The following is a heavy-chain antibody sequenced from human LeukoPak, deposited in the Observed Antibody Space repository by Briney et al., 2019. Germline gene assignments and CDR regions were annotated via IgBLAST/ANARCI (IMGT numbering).Heavy chain of an antibody. Sequence: PSETLSLTCTVSGGSISSGSYYWSWIRQPAGKGLEWIGRIYTSGSINYNPSLKSRVTISVDTSKNQFSLKLSSVTAADTAVHYCASDGGWGFDYWGQGTLVTVSS. CDR1: GGSISSGSYY. V-gene: IGHV4-61*02. J-gene: IGHJ4*02. CDR2: IYTSGSI. D-gene: IGHD3-16*01. CDR3: ASDGGWGFDY.